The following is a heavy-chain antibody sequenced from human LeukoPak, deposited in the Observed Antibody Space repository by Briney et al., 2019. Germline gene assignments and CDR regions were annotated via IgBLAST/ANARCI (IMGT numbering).Heavy chain of an antibody. V-gene: IGHV4-39*01. CDR1: GGSISSTSYY. J-gene: IGHJ6*03. Sequence: SETLSLTCTVSGGSISSTSYYRGWIRQPPGKRLEWIGSIYYSGSTYYNPSLRSRVTISVDTSRNQFSLKLTSVTAADTGVYYCAMQRGYYYHMDVWGNGTTVTVSS. CDR3: AMQRGYYYHMDV. CDR2: IYYSGST. D-gene: IGHD6-25*01.